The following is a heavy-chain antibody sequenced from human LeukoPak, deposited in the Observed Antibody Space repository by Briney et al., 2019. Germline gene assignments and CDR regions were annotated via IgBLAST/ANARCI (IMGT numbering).Heavy chain of an antibody. V-gene: IGHV3-30*14. J-gene: IGHJ1*01. CDR1: GFTFSSYA. CDR3: ARVYGDSSYAEYFQH. Sequence: GGSLRLSCAASGFTFSSYAMHWVRQAPGKGLEWVAVISYDGSNKYYADSVKGRFTISRDNSKNTLYLQMNSLRAEDTAVYYCARVYGDSSYAEYFQHWGQGTLVTVSS. D-gene: IGHD4-17*01. CDR2: ISYDGSNK.